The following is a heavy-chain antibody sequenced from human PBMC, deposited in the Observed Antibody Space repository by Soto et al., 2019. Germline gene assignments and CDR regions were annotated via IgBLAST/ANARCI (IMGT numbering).Heavy chain of an antibody. J-gene: IGHJ3*02. CDR3: AHYLYGYYYVSGSSCAFDI. D-gene: IGHD3-10*01. CDR2: IMWNDDN. V-gene: IGHV2-5*01. Sequence: QITLKESGPTLVKPTQTLTLTCTFSGFSLSSRGVGVGWVRQPPGKALEWLALIMWNDDNHYSPSLKSRLTITKDTSKNQVVLTMTNMDPVDTATFYCAHYLYGYYYVSGSSCAFDIWGQGTMVTVSS. CDR1: GFSLSSRGVG.